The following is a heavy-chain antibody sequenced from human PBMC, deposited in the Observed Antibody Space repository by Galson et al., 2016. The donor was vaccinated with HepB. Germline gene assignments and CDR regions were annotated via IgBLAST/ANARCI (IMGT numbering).Heavy chain of an antibody. CDR2: ISADGSNY. CDR1: GFTFSSYG. CDR3: AGSYHSSGYFGNWYFDL. J-gene: IGHJ2*01. D-gene: IGHD3-22*01. Sequence: SLRLSCAASGFTFSSYGIHWVRQAPGKGLEWVAVISADGSNYYYADSEKGRFTISRDNSKNTLYLQMNSLTTEETAVYCCAGSYHSSGYFGNWYFDLWGRGTLVTVSS. V-gene: IGHV3-30-3*01.